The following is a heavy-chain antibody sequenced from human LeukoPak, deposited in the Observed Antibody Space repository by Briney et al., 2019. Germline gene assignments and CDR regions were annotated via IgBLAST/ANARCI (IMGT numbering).Heavy chain of an antibody. CDR3: ASHFLFYDFWSGYYLGVFDY. V-gene: IGHV4-34*01. D-gene: IGHD3-3*01. Sequence: PSETLPLTCAVYGGSFSGYYWSWIRQPPGKGLEWIGEINHSGSTNYNPSLKSRVTISVDTSKNQFSLKLSSVTAADTAVYYCASHFLFYDFWSGYYLGVFDYWGQGTLVTVSS. CDR2: INHSGST. J-gene: IGHJ4*02. CDR1: GGSFSGYY.